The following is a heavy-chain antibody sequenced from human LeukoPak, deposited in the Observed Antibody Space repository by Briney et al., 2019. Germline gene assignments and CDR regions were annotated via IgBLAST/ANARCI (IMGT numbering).Heavy chain of an antibody. Sequence: GGSLRLSCAASGFSFSTYSMHWVRQAPGKGLEWVMAISNDGSQEYYADSVKGRFTISRDNSKNTLYLQMNSLRAEDTAVYYCARSSYSSSSSVWGQGTMVTVSS. CDR3: ARSSYSSSSSV. D-gene: IGHD6-6*01. V-gene: IGHV3-30-3*01. CDR2: ISNDGSQE. J-gene: IGHJ3*01. CDR1: GFSFSTYS.